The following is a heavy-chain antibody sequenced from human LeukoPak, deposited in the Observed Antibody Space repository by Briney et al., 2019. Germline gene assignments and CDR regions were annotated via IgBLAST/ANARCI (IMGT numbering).Heavy chain of an antibody. CDR2: INPNSGGT. CDR3: VVVTAVQRWDWFDP. J-gene: IGHJ5*02. CDR1: GYTFTDYY. V-gene: IGHV1-2*02. Sequence: ASVRVSCKASGYTFTDYYMHWVRQAPGQGLEWMGWINPNSGGTNHAQKFQGRVTMTGDTSISTAYMELSSLRSEDTAVYYCVVVTAVQRWDWFDPWGQGTLVTVSS. D-gene: IGHD2-21*02.